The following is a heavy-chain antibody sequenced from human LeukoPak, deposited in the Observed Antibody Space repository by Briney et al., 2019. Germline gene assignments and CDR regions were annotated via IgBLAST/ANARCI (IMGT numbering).Heavy chain of an antibody. V-gene: IGHV4-39*02. J-gene: IGHJ4*02. CDR3: AKDTWLAY. Sequence: ASETLSLTCTVSGGSISNNNHYWGWTRQPPGKGLEWIGMINDIGSTHYNPSLKSRVTISVDTSKNQFSLKLSSVTAADTAVYYCAKDTWLAYWGQGTLVTVFS. CDR1: GGSISNNNHY. D-gene: IGHD3-10*01. CDR2: INDIGST.